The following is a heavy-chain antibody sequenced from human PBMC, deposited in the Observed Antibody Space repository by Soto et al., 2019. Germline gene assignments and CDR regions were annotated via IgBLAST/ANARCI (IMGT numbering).Heavy chain of an antibody. Sequence: QVQLQESGPGLVKPSQTLSLTCTVAGGSISSGGYYWSWIRQHPGKGLEWIGYIYYSGSTYYNPSLKSRVSISVDTSKNQFSLKLSSVTAADTAVYYCAIYDSSGSRGIQHWGQGTLVTVSS. D-gene: IGHD3-22*01. V-gene: IGHV4-31*03. CDR3: AIYDSSGSRGIQH. CDR2: IYYSGST. CDR1: GGSISSGGYY. J-gene: IGHJ1*01.